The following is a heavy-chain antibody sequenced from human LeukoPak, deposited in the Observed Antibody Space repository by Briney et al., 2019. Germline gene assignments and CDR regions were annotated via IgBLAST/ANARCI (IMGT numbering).Heavy chain of an antibody. D-gene: IGHD5-24*01. J-gene: IGHJ3*02. CDR2: ISYDGSNK. Sequence: GRSLRLSCAASGFTFSSYGMHWVRQAPGKGLEWVAVISYDGSNKYYADSVKGRFTISRDHSKNTLYLQMNSLRAEDTAEYYCAKTQERWLQFVAFDIWGQGTMVTVSS. V-gene: IGHV3-30*18. CDR3: AKTQERWLQFVAFDI. CDR1: GFTFSSYG.